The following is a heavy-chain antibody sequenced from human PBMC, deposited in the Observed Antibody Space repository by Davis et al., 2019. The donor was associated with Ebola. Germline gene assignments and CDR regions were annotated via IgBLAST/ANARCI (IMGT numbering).Heavy chain of an antibody. CDR3: ARHITGTTPRDYYALDL. CDR1: GGTFSSYA. V-gene: IGHV1-69*13. J-gene: IGHJ6*02. Sequence: SVKVSCKASGGTFSSYAISWVRQAPGQGLEWMGGIIPIFGTANYAQKFQGRLTITADESTSTVYMELSSLKSEDTAVYYCARHITGTTPRDYYALDLWGQGTTVTVSS. D-gene: IGHD1-7*01. CDR2: IIPIFGTA.